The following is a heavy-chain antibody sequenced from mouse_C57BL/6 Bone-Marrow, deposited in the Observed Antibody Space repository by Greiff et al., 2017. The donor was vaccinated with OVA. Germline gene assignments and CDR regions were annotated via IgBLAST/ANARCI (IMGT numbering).Heavy chain of an antibody. V-gene: IGHV14-4*01. CDR3: TTEFITAVVRYAMDY. Sequence: VHVKQSGAELVRPGASVKLSCTASGFNIKDDYMHWVKQRPEQGLEWIGWIDPENGDTEYASKFQGKATITADTSSNTSYLQLSRLTSEDTAVYYCTTEFITAVVRYAMDYWGQGTSVTVSS. CDR1: GFNIKDDY. J-gene: IGHJ4*01. CDR2: IDPENGDT. D-gene: IGHD1-1*01.